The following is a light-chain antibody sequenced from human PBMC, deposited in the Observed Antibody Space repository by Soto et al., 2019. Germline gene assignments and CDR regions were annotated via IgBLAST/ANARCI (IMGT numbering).Light chain of an antibody. CDR1: QSVLYSADNKNY. J-gene: IGKJ1*01. CDR3: HQYYGSHQT. Sequence: DIVLTPSPDSLAVSLGARATINCKSSQSVLYSADNKNYLAWYQQKPGQPPKLLIYWASTRESGVPDRFSGSGSGTDFTLTISSLQAEDVAVYYCHQYYGSHQTFGQGTKVDI. V-gene: IGKV4-1*01. CDR2: WAS.